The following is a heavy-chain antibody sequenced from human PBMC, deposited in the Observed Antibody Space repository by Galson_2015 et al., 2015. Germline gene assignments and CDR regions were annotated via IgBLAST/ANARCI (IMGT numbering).Heavy chain of an antibody. Sequence: SLRLSCAASGFTFRNYSMSWVRQAPGKGPEWISYITSRSSTIYYSDSVKGRFTISRDNAKNSLYLEMKSLRDEDTALYYCARDLGYCSGTSCYSVGAFDIWGQGTMVTVSS. CDR1: GFTFRNYS. CDR2: ITSRSSTI. CDR3: ARDLGYCSGTSCYSVGAFDI. D-gene: IGHD2-15*01. V-gene: IGHV3-48*02. J-gene: IGHJ3*02.